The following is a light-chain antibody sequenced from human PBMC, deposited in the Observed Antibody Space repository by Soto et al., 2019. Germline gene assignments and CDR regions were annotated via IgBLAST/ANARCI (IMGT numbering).Light chain of an antibody. CDR3: QSYDSTLRGSI. CDR1: SSNIGAGYD. J-gene: IGLJ2*01. V-gene: IGLV1-40*01. CDR2: LNI. Sequence: QSVLTQPPSVSGAPGQRVTISCTGSSSNIGAGYDVHWYQQLPGTAPKLLIYLNINRPSGVPNRFSGSKSGISASLAITGLQAEDEADYYCQSYDSTLRGSIFGGGTKLTVL.